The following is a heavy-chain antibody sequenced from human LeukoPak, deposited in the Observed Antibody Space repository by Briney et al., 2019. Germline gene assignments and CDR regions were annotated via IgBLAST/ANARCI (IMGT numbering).Heavy chain of an antibody. Sequence: PGGSLRLSCAASGFTFSSYAMSWVRQAPGKGLEWVSAISGSGGSTYYADSVKGRFTISRDNSKNTLYLQMNSLRAEDTAVYYCATLGYCSGGSCRASHFDYWGQGTLVTVSS. CDR3: ATLGYCSGGSCRASHFDY. CDR2: ISGSGGST. CDR1: GFTFSSYA. J-gene: IGHJ4*02. D-gene: IGHD2-15*01. V-gene: IGHV3-23*01.